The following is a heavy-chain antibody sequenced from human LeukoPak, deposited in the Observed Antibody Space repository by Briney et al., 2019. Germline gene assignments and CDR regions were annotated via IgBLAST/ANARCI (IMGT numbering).Heavy chain of an antibody. V-gene: IGHV4-59*01. CDR3: ARGDGCNAGYFDY. CDR1: GGSISTYY. J-gene: IGHJ4*02. D-gene: IGHD5-24*01. CDR2: IFHSGST. Sequence: SETLSLTCTVSGGSISTYYWSWIRQLPGKGLEWIGYIFHSGSTNYNPSLKSRVTISVDTSKNQFSLKLSSVTAADTAVYYCARGDGCNAGYFDYWGQGTLVTVSS.